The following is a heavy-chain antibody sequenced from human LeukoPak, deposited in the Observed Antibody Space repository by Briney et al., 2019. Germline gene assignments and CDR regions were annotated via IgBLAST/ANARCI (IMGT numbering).Heavy chain of an antibody. CDR1: GYTFTGYY. CDR2: INPNSGGT. J-gene: IGHJ5*02. V-gene: IGHV1-2*02. D-gene: IGHD2-2*02. Sequence: ASVRVSCKASGYTFTGYYMHWVRQAPGQGLEWMGWINPNSGGTNYAQKFQGRVTMTRDTSISTAYMELSRLRSDDTAVYYCAREGYCSSTSCYTWFDPWGQGTLVTVSS. CDR3: AREGYCSSTSCYTWFDP.